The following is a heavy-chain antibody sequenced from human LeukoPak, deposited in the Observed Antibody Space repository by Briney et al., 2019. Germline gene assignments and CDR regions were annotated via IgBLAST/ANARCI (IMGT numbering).Heavy chain of an antibody. Sequence: SETLSLTCAVSGGSISSSNWWSWVRQPPGKGLEWIGEIYHSGSTNYNPSLKSRVTISVDKSKNQFSLKLSSVTAADTAVYYCAREGCSSTSCYGIYYYYYGMDVWGQGTTVTISS. D-gene: IGHD2-2*01. CDR2: IYHSGST. CDR3: AREGCSSTSCYGIYYYYYGMDV. J-gene: IGHJ6*02. CDR1: GGSISSSNW. V-gene: IGHV4-4*02.